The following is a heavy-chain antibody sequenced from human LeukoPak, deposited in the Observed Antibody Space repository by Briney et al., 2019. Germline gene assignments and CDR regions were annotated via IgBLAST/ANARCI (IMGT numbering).Heavy chain of an antibody. Sequence: SETLSLTCVVNGVSFSAYYWSWIRQPPGKGLEWIGEINHSGSTNYNPSLKSRVTISVDTSKNQFSLKLSSVTAADTAVYYCAREAGYNTFDYWGQGTLVTVSS. CDR1: GVSFSAYY. CDR2: INHSGST. V-gene: IGHV4-34*01. D-gene: IGHD5-24*01. J-gene: IGHJ4*02. CDR3: AREAGYNTFDY.